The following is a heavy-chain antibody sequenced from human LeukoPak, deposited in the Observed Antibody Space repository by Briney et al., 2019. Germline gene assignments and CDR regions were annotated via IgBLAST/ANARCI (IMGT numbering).Heavy chain of an antibody. CDR1: GFTFSSYE. D-gene: IGHD3-22*01. Sequence: GGSLRLSCAASGFTFSSYEMNRVRQAPGKGLEWVSYISSSGSTIYYADSVKGRFTISRDNAKNSLYLQMNSLRAEDTAVYYCARGGNTYYYDSSGYSLGYWGQGTLVTVSS. CDR2: ISSSGSTI. V-gene: IGHV3-48*03. J-gene: IGHJ4*02. CDR3: ARGGNTYYYDSSGYSLGY.